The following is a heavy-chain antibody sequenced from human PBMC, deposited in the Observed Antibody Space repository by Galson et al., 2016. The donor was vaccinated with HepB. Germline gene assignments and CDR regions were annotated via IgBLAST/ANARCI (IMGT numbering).Heavy chain of an antibody. V-gene: IGHV1-3*01. D-gene: IGHD3-3*01. Sequence: SVKVSCKASGYTFSSYAMHWVRQAPGQRLEWMGWINAGNGNTEYSQKFQGRVTITRDRSANTAYMELSSLRSEETAVYYCAREPNRVECLLEDVFDIWGQGTMATVSS. CDR2: INAGNGNT. J-gene: IGHJ3*02. CDR3: AREPNRVECLLEDVFDI. CDR1: GYTFSSYA.